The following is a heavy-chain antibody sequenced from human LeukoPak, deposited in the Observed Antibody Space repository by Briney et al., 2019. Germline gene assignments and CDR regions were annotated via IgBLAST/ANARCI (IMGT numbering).Heavy chain of an antibody. CDR3: ARVYYYYYMDV. CDR2: ISSDGTNT. J-gene: IGHJ6*03. Sequence: GGSLRLSCAASGFTFSSSWMHWVRQVPGTGPVWVSRISSDGTNTYYADSVKGRFSISRDNAKNTLYPQMNSLRAEDTAIYYCARVYYYYYMDVWGKGTTVTVSS. CDR1: GFTFSSSW. V-gene: IGHV3-74*01.